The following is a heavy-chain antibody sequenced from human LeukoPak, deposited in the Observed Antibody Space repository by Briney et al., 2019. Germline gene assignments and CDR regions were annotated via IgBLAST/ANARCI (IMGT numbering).Heavy chain of an antibody. CDR2: IKQDGSEK. J-gene: IGHJ4*02. CDR1: GFTFSSYW. D-gene: IGHD2-15*01. V-gene: IGHV3-7*01. CDR3: ARAYCSGGSCYYGY. Sequence: GGSLRLSCVASGFTFSSYWMSWVRQAPGKGLEWVANIKQDGSEKYYVDSVKGRFTISRDNAKNSLYLQMNSLRAEDTAVYYCARAYCSGGSCYYGYWGQGTLVTVSS.